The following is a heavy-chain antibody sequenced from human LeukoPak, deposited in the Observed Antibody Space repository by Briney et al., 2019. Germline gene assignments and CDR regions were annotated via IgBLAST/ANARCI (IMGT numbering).Heavy chain of an antibody. Sequence: GESLTLFCNGSGYSFNRYWIGWLRQIPRKGLEWMGIIYPGEYYIRYSPSFQCQVTIADDKSTSSAYLQWSSLEASDTAMCDCAIHPYSSSWYGEWWFDPWGQGTLVTVSS. J-gene: IGHJ5*02. D-gene: IGHD6-13*01. CDR1: GYSFNRYW. V-gene: IGHV5-51*01. CDR3: AIHPYSSSWYGEWWFDP. CDR2: IYPGEYYI.